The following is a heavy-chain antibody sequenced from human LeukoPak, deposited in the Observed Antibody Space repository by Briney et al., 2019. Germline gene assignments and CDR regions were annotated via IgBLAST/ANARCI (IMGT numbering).Heavy chain of an antibody. CDR1: DDSFSSHY. D-gene: IGHD4-17*01. V-gene: IGHV4-59*11. J-gene: IGHJ3*02. Sequence: SETLSLTCAVSDDSFSSHYWTWIRQPPGKGLEWIGYISYIGRTNYNPSLKSRVTISIDTSKNQFSLKLTSVTAADTAVYYCARDLVTVTKGFDIWGRGTMVSVSS. CDR3: ARDLVTVTKGFDI. CDR2: ISYIGRT.